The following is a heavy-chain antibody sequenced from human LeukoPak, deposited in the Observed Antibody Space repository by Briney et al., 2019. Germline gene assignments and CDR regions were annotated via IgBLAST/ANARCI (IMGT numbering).Heavy chain of an antibody. Sequence: GRSLRLSRAASGFTFSIYAMHWVRQAPGQGLEWVAIISYGGNNQNYAESVKGRFTISRDNTKNTVYLQMNSLRPEDTAVYYCARAPDSSGYYYHFDYWGQGTLVTVSS. V-gene: IGHV3-30-3*01. CDR2: ISYGGNNQ. CDR1: GFTFSIYA. CDR3: ARAPDSSGYYYHFDY. J-gene: IGHJ4*02. D-gene: IGHD3-22*01.